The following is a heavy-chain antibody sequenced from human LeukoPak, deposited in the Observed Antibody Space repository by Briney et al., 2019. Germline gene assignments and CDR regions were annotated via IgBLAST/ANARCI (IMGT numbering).Heavy chain of an antibody. V-gene: IGHV3-23*01. J-gene: IGHJ1*01. CDR1: GFTFSSYA. D-gene: IGHD4-17*01. Sequence: GGSLRLSCAASGFTFSSYAMSWVRQAPGKGLEWVSAISGGSGGSTYYADSVKGRFTISRDNSKNTLYLQMNSLRAEDTAVYYCAKEHGDYAYFQHWGQGTLVTVSS. CDR3: AKEHGDYAYFQH. CDR2: ISGGSGGST.